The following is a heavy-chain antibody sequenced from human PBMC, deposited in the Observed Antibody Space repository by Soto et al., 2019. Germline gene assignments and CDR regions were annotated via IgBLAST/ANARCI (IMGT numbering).Heavy chain of an antibody. CDR1: GGTFSTYT. J-gene: IGHJ5*02. CDR2: IIPIIGII. Sequence: QVQLVQSGAEVKKPGSSVKVSCKASGGTFSTYTITWVRQAPGQGLEWMGRIIPIIGIINYAQKFQGRVTISAEKFTGTAYMERTGLRSDYTAVYYCAGDPDSHYNDRHAPSYPWGQGTLVTVSS. D-gene: IGHD4-4*01. V-gene: IGHV1-69*08. CDR3: AGDPDSHYNDRHAPSYP.